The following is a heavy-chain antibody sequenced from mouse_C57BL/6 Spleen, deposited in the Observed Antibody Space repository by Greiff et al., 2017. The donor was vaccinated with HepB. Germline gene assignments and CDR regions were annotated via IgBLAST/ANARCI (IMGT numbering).Heavy chain of an antibody. Sequence: QVHVKQPGTELVKPGASVKLSCKASGYTFTSYWMHWVKQRPGQGLEWIGNINPSNGGTNYNEKFKSKATLTVDKSSSTAYMQLSSLTSEDSAVYYCARKLVLGNFDYWGQGTTLTVSS. CDR3: ARKLVLGNFDY. D-gene: IGHD3-3*01. CDR2: INPSNGGT. J-gene: IGHJ2*01. CDR1: GYTFTSYW. V-gene: IGHV1-53*01.